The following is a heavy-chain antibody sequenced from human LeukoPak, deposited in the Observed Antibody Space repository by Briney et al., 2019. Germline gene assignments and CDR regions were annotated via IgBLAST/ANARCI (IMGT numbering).Heavy chain of an antibody. CDR1: RYTFTGYY. V-gene: IGHV1-8*02. J-gene: IGHJ6*02. CDR2: MNPNSGNT. D-gene: IGHD3-3*01. CDR3: ARGNPGPVGPRRLRFLEWLSPPPSSYYGMDV. Sequence: PGASVKVSCTASRYTFTGYYMHWVRQAPGQGLEWIGWMNPNSGNTDYAQKFQGRVTMTRNTSISTAYMELSSLRSEDTAVYYCARGNPGPVGPRRLRFLEWLSPPPSSYYGMDVWGQGTTVTVSS.